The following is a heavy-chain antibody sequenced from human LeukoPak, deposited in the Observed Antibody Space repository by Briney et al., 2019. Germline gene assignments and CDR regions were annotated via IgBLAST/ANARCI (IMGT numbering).Heavy chain of an antibody. CDR3: ARDGGFGVIYDILTGYFDY. J-gene: IGHJ4*02. CDR1: GFTFSSYA. V-gene: IGHV3-30-3*01. Sequence: GGSLRLSCAASGFTFSSYAMHWVRQAPGKGLEWVAVISYDGSNKYYADSVKGRFTISTDNSKNTLYLQMKSLRAEDTAVYYCARDGGFGVIYDILTGYFDYWGQGTLVTVSS. CDR2: ISYDGSNK. D-gene: IGHD3-9*01.